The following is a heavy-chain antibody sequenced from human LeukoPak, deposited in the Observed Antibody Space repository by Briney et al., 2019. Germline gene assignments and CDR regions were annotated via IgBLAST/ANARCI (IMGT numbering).Heavy chain of an antibody. J-gene: IGHJ6*02. V-gene: IGHV3-30*03. D-gene: IGHD3-3*01. CDR2: ISYDGSNK. CDR3: ARRFSTYYYYGMDV. Sequence: GGSLRLSCAASGFTFSSYGMHWVRQAPGKGLEWVAVISYDGSNKYYADSVKGRFTISRDNSKNTLYLQMNSLRAEDTAVYYCARRFSTYYYYGMDVWGQGTTVTVSS. CDR1: GFTFSSYG.